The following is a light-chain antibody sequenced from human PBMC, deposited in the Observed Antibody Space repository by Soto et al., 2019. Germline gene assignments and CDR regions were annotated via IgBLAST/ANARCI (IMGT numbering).Light chain of an antibody. CDR3: QQRKNWPPLT. J-gene: IGKJ4*01. Sequence: ETVLTQSPATLSLSPGERATLSCRASQSVDHYLAWFQQKPGQAPRLLIHDASNRATGIPARFSGSGSGTDFTLTISSLEPEDFAVYYCQQRKNWPPLTFGGGTKVEIK. V-gene: IGKV3-11*01. CDR1: QSVDHY. CDR2: DAS.